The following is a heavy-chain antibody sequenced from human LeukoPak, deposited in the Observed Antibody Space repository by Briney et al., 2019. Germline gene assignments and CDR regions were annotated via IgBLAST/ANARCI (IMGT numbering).Heavy chain of an antibody. Sequence: ASVNVSCKAPGYTFTSYYIHWVRQAPGQGLEWMGVINPSDFSTGYAPKFQGRVTMTRDTSTSTVYMELSSLRSEDTAVYYCARSDVEMATIGDYWGQGTLVTVSS. CDR2: INPSDFST. CDR1: GYTFTSYY. V-gene: IGHV1-46*01. CDR3: ARSDVEMATIGDY. D-gene: IGHD5-24*01. J-gene: IGHJ4*02.